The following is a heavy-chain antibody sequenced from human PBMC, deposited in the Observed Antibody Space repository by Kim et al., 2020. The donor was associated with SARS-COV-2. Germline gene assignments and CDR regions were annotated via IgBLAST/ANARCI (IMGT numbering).Heavy chain of an antibody. CDR3: AKVAGEDY. V-gene: IGHV3-21*01. D-gene: IGHD3-16*01. Sequence: GGSRRLSCAAACFSLSDDKSNWMRPGRGTGMARIADRCSRGSYIYYADSVKVRFTISRDNDKISLYLQMDSLRAEDTAVYYCAKVAGEDYWGQGTRVTVSS. CDR2: RCSRGSYI. J-gene: IGHJ4*02. CDR1: CFSLSDDK.